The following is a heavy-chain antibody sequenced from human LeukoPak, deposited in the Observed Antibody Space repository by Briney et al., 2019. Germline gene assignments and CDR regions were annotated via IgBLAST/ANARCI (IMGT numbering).Heavy chain of an antibody. Sequence: GGSLRLSCAASGFTFDDYTVHWVRQAPGKGLEWVSGISWNSGSIGYADSVKGRLTISRDNGKNSLYLQMNSLRAEDTALYYCAKDLGGYTSGWFLGFDYWGQGTLVTVSS. V-gene: IGHV3-9*01. J-gene: IGHJ4*02. CDR2: ISWNSGSI. D-gene: IGHD6-19*01. CDR1: GFTFDDYT. CDR3: AKDLGGYTSGWFLGFDY.